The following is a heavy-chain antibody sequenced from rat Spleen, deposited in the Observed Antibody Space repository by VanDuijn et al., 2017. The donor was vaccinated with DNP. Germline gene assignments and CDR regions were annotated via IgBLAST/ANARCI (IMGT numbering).Heavy chain of an antibody. J-gene: IGHJ3*01. Sequence: EVQVVESGGGLVQPGNSLKLSCAASGFTFSDYAMAWVRQSPKKGLEWVATIIYDGSSTYYRDSVKGRFTISRDNGESTLFLQMDSLRSEDTATYDCATSESAGFVSWGQGTLVTVSS. CDR2: IIYDGSST. CDR1: GFTFSDYA. V-gene: IGHV5S10*01. CDR3: ATSESAGFVS. D-gene: IGHD3-7*01.